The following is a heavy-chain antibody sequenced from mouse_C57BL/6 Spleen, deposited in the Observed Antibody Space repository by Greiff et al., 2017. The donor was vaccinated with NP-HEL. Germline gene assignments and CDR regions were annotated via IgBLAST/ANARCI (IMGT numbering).Heavy chain of an antibody. V-gene: IGHV1-61*01. CDR3: ARGGYYDYDGWFAY. Sequence: QVQLQQPGAELVRPGSSVKLSCKASGYTFTSYWMDWVKQRPGQGLAWIGNIYPSDSETHYNQKFKDKATLTVDKSSSTAYMQLSSLTSEDSAVYYCARGGYYDYDGWFAYWGQGTLVTVSA. CDR2: IYPSDSET. J-gene: IGHJ3*01. CDR1: GYTFTSYW. D-gene: IGHD2-4*01.